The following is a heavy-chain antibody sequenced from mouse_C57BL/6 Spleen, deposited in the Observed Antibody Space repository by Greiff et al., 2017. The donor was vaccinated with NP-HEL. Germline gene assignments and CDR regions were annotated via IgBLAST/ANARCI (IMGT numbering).Heavy chain of an antibody. J-gene: IGHJ1*03. V-gene: IGHV14-3*01. CDR1: GFNINNTY. Sequence: EVQLQESVAELVRPGASVKLSCTASGFNINNTYMHWVKQRPEQGLEWIGRIYPANGYTKYAPKFQGKATLTADTSSNTAYMQLSSLTSEDTAIYFCAGEGYNYRYFDVWGTGTMVTVSS. D-gene: IGHD2-14*01. CDR3: AGEGYNYRYFDV. CDR2: IYPANGYT.